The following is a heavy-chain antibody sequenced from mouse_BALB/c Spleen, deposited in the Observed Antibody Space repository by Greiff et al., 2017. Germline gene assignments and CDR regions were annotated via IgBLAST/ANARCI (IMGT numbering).Heavy chain of an antibody. D-gene: IGHD1-1*01. V-gene: IGHV5-4*02. J-gene: IGHJ3*01. CDR1: GFTFSDYY. Sequence: EVHLVESGGGLVKPGGSLKLSCAASGFTFSDYYMYWVRQTPEKRLEWVATISDGGSYTYYPDSVKGRFTISRDNAKNNLYLQMSSLKSEDTAMYYCASPYYYGSSAWFAYWGQGTLVTVSA. CDR3: ASPYYYGSSAWFAY. CDR2: ISDGGSYT.